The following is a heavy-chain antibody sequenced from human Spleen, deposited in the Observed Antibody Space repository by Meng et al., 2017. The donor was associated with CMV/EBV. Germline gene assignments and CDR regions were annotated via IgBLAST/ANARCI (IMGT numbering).Heavy chain of an antibody. D-gene: IGHD2-2*02. V-gene: IGHV3-30*04. Sequence: SLRLSCAASGFTFSSYAMHWVRQAPGKGLEWVAVISYDGSNKYYADSVKGRFTISRDNSKNTLYLQMNSLRAEDTAVYYCARPSYQLLYRGCDYWGQVTLVTVSS. CDR3: ARPSYQLLYRGCDY. CDR2: ISYDGSNK. J-gene: IGHJ4*02. CDR1: GFTFSSYA.